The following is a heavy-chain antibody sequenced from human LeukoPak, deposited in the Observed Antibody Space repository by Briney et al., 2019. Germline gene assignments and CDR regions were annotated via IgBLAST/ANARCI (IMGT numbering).Heavy chain of an antibody. CDR3: ANEIRPNDY. V-gene: IGHV3-23*01. Sequence: GGSLRLSCAASEFDFSSHAMTRVRQAPGKGLEWVSAISISASKTYYADSVKGRFTISRDNSKNTLYLQMNSLRAEDTAVYYCANEIRPNDYWGQGTQVTVSS. D-gene: IGHD4-17*01. CDR1: EFDFSSHA. J-gene: IGHJ4*02. CDR2: ISISASKT.